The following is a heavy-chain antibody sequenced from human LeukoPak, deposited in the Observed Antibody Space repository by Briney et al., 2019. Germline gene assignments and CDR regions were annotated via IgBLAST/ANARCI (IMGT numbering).Heavy chain of an antibody. V-gene: IGHV4-31*03. J-gene: IGHJ4*02. D-gene: IGHD3-3*01. CDR1: GGSISSGGYY. Sequence: PSQTLSLTCTVSGGSISSGGYYWSWIRQHPGKGLEWIGYIYHSGSTYYNPSLKSRVTISVDRSKNQFSLKLSSVTAADTAVYYCARVGGFYDFSLDYWGQGTLVTVSS. CDR3: ARVGGFYDFSLDY. CDR2: IYHSGST.